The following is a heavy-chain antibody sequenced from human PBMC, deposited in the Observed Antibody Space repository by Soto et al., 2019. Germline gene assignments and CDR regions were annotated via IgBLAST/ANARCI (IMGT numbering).Heavy chain of an antibody. CDR1: GFTFSSYW. D-gene: IGHD2-2*02. Sequence: EVQLVESGGGLVQPGGSLRLSCAASGFTFSSYWMSWVGQAPGKGLEWVANIKQDGSEKYYVDSVKGRFTISRDNAKNSLYLQMNSLRAEDTAVYYCARDWSCSSTSCYTIYYYGMDVWGQGTTVTVSS. J-gene: IGHJ6*02. V-gene: IGHV3-7*05. CDR3: ARDWSCSSTSCYTIYYYGMDV. CDR2: IKQDGSEK.